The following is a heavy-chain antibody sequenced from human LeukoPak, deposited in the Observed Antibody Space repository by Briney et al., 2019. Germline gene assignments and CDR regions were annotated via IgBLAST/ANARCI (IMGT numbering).Heavy chain of an antibody. Sequence: GGSLRLSCAASGFIFKTYTMTWVRQAPGKGLEWVSSITGDCKYITYADSVKGRFTISRDNAKNSLYLQVASLRGDDTATYYCAREGNDYYYDQWGQGTLVTVSS. V-gene: IGHV3-21*01. CDR2: ITGDCKYI. D-gene: IGHD3-16*01. CDR3: AREGNDYYYDQ. CDR1: GFIFKTYT. J-gene: IGHJ4*02.